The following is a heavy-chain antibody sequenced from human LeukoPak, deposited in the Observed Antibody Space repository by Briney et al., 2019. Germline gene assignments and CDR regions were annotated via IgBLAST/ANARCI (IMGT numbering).Heavy chain of an antibody. CDR2: ISNNGEDT. V-gene: IGHV3-64*02. D-gene: IGHD6-19*01. CDR3: VRGGGVVAGTYDY. CDR1: AITFITYA. J-gene: IGHJ4*02. Sequence: GGALRPSCAASAITFITYAFHWFRQAPGQGLKYLTSISNNGEDTYYADSVKGRFTISRDNSKNTLYLQMGSLRAEDMAVYYCVRGGGVVAGTYDYWGQGTLVTVSP.